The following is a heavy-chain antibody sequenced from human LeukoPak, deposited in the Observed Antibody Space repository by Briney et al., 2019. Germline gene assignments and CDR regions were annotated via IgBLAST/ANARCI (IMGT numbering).Heavy chain of an antibody. CDR2: IYHSGST. CDR3: ARGQGATVPQVGKNWFDP. D-gene: IGHD1-26*01. CDR1: GYSISTSYY. Sequence: SETLSLTCTVSGYSISTSYYWGWIRQPPGKGLEWIGNIYHSGSTYYNPSLKSRVSISVDTSKNQFSLTLTSVTVADTAIYYCARGQGATVPQVGKNWFDPWGQGTRVTVSS. V-gene: IGHV4-38-2*02. J-gene: IGHJ5*02.